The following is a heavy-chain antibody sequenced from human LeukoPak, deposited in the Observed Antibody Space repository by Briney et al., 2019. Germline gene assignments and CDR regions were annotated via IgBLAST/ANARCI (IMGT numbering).Heavy chain of an antibody. Sequence: KASETLSLTCTVSGGSISSYYWSWIRQPPGEGLEWIGYIYYSGSTNYNPSLKSRVTISVDTSKNQFSLKLSSVTAADTAVYYCARRSSYGGVDYWGQGTLVTVSS. CDR1: GGSISSYY. CDR3: ARRSSYGGVDY. D-gene: IGHD4-23*01. V-gene: IGHV4-59*08. CDR2: IYYSGST. J-gene: IGHJ4*02.